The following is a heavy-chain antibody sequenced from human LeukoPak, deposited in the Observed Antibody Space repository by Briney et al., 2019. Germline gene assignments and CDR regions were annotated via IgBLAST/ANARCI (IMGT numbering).Heavy chain of an antibody. CDR2: IYSGGST. D-gene: IGHD6-25*01. V-gene: IGHV3-53*01. Sequence: PGGSLRPSCAASGFTFSSYWMSWVRQAPGKGLEWVSVIYSGGSTYYADSVKGRFTISRDNSKNTLYLQMNSLRAEDTAVYYCARGADFDYWGQGTLVTVSS. J-gene: IGHJ4*02. CDR1: GFTFSSYW. CDR3: ARGADFDY.